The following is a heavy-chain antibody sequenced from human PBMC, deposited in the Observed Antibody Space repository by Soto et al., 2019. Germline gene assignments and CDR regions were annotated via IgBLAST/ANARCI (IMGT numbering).Heavy chain of an antibody. CDR1: GASISDYY. J-gene: IGHJ4*02. D-gene: IGHD6-13*01. CDR2: IYASGNT. CDR3: ARESRSALGTVEH. Sequence: EPLSLTCTVSGASISDYYWSWIRQPAGKGLECIGRIYASGNTNYNPSLKSRVTMSVDTSKNQFSLTLNSVTAADTAVYYCARESRSALGTVEHWGRGTLVTVSS. V-gene: IGHV4-4*07.